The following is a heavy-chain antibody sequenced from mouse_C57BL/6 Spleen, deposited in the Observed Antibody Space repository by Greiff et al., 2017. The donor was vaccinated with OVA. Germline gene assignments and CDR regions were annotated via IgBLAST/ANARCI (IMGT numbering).Heavy chain of an antibody. J-gene: IGHJ2*01. D-gene: IGHD1-1*02. Sequence: LQESGAELVRPGTSVKVSCKASGYAFTNYLIEWVKQRPGQGLEWIGVINPGSGGTNYNEKFKGKATLTADKSSSTAYMQLSSLTSEDSAVYFCARELSHYFDYWGQGTTLTVSS. CDR1: GYAFTNYL. CDR3: ARELSHYFDY. V-gene: IGHV1-54*01. CDR2: INPGSGGT.